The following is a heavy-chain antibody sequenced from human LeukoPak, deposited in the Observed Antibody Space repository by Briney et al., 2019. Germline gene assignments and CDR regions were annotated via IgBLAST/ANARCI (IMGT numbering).Heavy chain of an antibody. J-gene: IGHJ5*02. V-gene: IGHV4-34*01. Sequence: SETLSLTCAVYGESFSGYYWSWIRQPPGKGLEWIGEINHSGSTNYNPSLKSRVTISVDTSKNQFSLKLSSVTAADTAVYYCARRVVPARSPWFDPWGQGTLVTVSS. CDR2: INHSGST. D-gene: IGHD2-2*01. CDR1: GESFSGYY. CDR3: ARRVVPARSPWFDP.